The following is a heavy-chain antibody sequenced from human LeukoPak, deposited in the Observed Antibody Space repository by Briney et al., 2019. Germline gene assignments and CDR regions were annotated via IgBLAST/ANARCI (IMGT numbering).Heavy chain of an antibody. J-gene: IGHJ4*02. Sequence: PGGSLRLSCAASGFTFSSYWMSWVRQAPGKGLEWVANIKQDGSEKYYVDSVKGRFTISRDNAKNSLYLQMNSLRAEDTAVYYCARSYDSSGQGAAFDYWGQGTLVTVSS. V-gene: IGHV3-7*01. CDR2: IKQDGSEK. CDR1: GFTFSSYW. D-gene: IGHD3-22*01. CDR3: ARSYDSSGQGAAFDY.